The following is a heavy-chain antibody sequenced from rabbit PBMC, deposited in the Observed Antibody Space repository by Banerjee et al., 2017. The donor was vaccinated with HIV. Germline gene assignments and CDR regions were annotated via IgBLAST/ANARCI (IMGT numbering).Heavy chain of an antibody. CDR1: GFDFSSSYW. Sequence: QSLEESGGDLVKPGGSLTLTCTASGFDFSSSYWICWVRQAPGKGLEWIGCINTGSYGNTYYASWAKGRFTISKTSSTTVTLQMTSLTAADTATYFCARDLRYANTPSYGSVFSLWGQGTLVTVS. CDR3: ARDLRYANTPSYGSVFSL. J-gene: IGHJ4*01. V-gene: IGHV1S40*01. D-gene: IGHD6-1*01. CDR2: INTGSYGNT.